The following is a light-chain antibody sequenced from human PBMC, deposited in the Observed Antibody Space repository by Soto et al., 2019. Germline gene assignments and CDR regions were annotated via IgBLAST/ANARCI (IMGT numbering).Light chain of an antibody. CDR2: DVS. J-gene: IGLJ1*01. CDR1: SSDVGGYNY. Sequence: QSALTQPASLSGSPGQSITISCTGTSSDVGGYNYVSWYQQHPGKAPKLMIYDVSNRPSGVSNRFSGSKSGNTASLTISGLQAEDEADYYCSSYTSSTLYVFGTGTKSPS. CDR3: SSYTSSTLYV. V-gene: IGLV2-14*01.